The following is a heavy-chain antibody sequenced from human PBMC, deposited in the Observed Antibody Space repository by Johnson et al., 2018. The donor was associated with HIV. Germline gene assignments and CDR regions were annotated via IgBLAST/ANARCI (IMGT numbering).Heavy chain of an antibody. D-gene: IGHD6-13*01. V-gene: IGHV3-30-3*01. Sequence: QVQLVESGGGVVQPGTSLRLSCAASGFTFSTYAMFWVRQAPGKGLEWVAVISHDGSNKYYGDSVKGRFTISRDNSENMLFLQMNSLRAEDTAVYYCARGGVYKQFLAFDAFDIWGQGTMVTVSS. CDR1: GFTFSTYA. J-gene: IGHJ3*02. CDR2: ISHDGSNK. CDR3: ARGGVYKQFLAFDAFDI.